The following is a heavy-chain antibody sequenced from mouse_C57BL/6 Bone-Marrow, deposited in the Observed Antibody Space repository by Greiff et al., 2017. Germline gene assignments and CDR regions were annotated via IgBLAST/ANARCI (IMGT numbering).Heavy chain of an antibody. J-gene: IGHJ3*01. D-gene: IGHD3-2*02. Sequence: DVKLVEPGGGLVKPGGSLKLSCAASGFTFSDYGMHWVRQAPEKGLEWVAYISSGSSTIYYADTVKGRFTISRDNAKNTLFLQMPSLRSEDTVRYFCARPRQLRDPAWFAYWGQGTRVTVSA. CDR3: ARPRQLRDPAWFAY. V-gene: IGHV5-17*01. CDR2: ISSGSSTI. CDR1: GFTFSDYG.